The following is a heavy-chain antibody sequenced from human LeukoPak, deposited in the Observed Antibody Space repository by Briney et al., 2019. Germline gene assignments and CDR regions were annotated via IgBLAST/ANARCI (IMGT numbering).Heavy chain of an antibody. CDR1: GFTFSDYY. CDR3: ARGPVSSSGFFGY. Sequence: GGSLRLSCAASGFTFSDYYMSWIRQPSGKGLEWVAYISSSGGTISYADSVKGRLTISRDNAKKSLYLQMNSLRAEDTAVYYCARGPVSSSGFFGYWGQGTLVTVSS. J-gene: IGHJ4*02. CDR2: ISSSGGTI. D-gene: IGHD6-19*01. V-gene: IGHV3-11*01.